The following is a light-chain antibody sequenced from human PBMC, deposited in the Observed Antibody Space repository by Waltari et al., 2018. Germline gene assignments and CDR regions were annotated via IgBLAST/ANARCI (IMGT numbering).Light chain of an antibody. CDR3: QQYDNWPLSLYT. J-gene: IGKJ2*01. CDR1: QSVSTN. V-gene: IGKV3-15*01. Sequence: EIVMTQSPATLSVSPGERADLSCRASQSVSTNLAWYQQKPGQAPRLLIYGASTRANGVPARFSGSGSGTEFTLTIISLQSKDFAVYYCQQYDNWPLSLYTFGQGTKVETK. CDR2: GAS.